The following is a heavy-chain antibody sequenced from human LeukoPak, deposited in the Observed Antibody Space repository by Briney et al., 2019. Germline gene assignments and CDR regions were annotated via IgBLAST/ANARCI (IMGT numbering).Heavy chain of an antibody. CDR3: ARDQANYDYVWGSYRSLGFDP. CDR2: IYYSGST. V-gene: IGHV4-61*01. CDR1: GGSFSSGSYY. Sequence: PSETLSLTCTVSGGSFSSGSYYWSWIRQPPGKGLEWIGYIYYSGSTNYNPSLKSRVTISVDTSKNQFSLKLSSVTAADTAVYYCARDQANYDYVWGSYRSLGFDPWGQGTLVTVSS. J-gene: IGHJ5*02. D-gene: IGHD3-16*02.